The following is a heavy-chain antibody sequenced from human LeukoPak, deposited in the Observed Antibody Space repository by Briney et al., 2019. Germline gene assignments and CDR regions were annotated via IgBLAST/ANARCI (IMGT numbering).Heavy chain of an antibody. CDR2: IYPGDSDT. CDR1: GYRHSSYC. V-gene: IGHV5-51*01. Sequence: GESLKISCQCPGYRHSSYCIGWVRQMPGKGLEWMGIIYPGDSDTRYSPSFQGQVTISADKSISTAYLQWSSLKASDTAMYYCARRSSIAAPLFEYWGQGTLVTVSS. CDR3: ARRSSIAAPLFEY. D-gene: IGHD6-6*01. J-gene: IGHJ4*02.